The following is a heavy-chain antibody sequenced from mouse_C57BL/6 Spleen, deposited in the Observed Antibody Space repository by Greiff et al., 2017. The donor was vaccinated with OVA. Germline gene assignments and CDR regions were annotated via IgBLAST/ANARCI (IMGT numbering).Heavy chain of an antibody. V-gene: IGHV5-17*01. D-gene: IGHD1-1*01. CDR2: ISSGSSTI. CDR1: GFTFSDYG. CDR3: ARGDYGSRPFAY. J-gene: IGHJ3*01. Sequence: EVKLMESGGGLVKPGGSLKLSCAASGFTFSDYGMHWVRQAPEKGLEWVAYISSGSSTIYYADTVKGRFTISRDNAKNTLFLQMTSLRSEDTAMYYCARGDYGSRPFAYWGQGTLVTVSA.